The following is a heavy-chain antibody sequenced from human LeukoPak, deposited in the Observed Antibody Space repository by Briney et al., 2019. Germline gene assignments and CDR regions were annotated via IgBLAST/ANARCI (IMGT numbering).Heavy chain of an antibody. CDR1: GYTFTSYY. J-gene: IGHJ4*02. V-gene: IGHV1-46*01. Sequence: ASVKVSCKASGYTFTSYYMHWVRQAPGQGLEWMGIINPSGGSTSYAQKFQGRVTMTRDTSTSTVYMELSSLRSEDTAVYYCARDEHDSSGWYGVCDYWGQGTLVTVSS. CDR3: ARDEHDSSGWYGVCDY. D-gene: IGHD6-19*01. CDR2: INPSGGST.